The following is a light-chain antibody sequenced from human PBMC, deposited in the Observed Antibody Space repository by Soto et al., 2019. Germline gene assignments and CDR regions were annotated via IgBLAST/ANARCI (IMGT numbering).Light chain of an antibody. CDR1: QSVASSY. CDR2: GAS. CDR3: QQHGSSSFT. V-gene: IGKV3-20*01. Sequence: EIVLTQSPGTLSLSPGEGATLSCRASQSVASSYLAWYQQKPGQAPRLIIYGASNRATGTPDRFSGGGSGTDSTLTISRLEPEDFAVYYCQQHGSSSFTFGQGTKLEIK. J-gene: IGKJ2*01.